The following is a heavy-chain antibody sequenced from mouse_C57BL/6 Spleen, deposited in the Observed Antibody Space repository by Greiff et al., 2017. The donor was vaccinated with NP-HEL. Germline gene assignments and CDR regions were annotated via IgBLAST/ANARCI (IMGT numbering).Heavy chain of an antibody. V-gene: IGHV5-16*01. CDR2: INYDGSST. CDR1: GFTFSDYY. CDR3: ARDEGYGSSYFDY. Sequence: EVQVVESEGGLVQPGSSMKLSCTASGFTFSDYYMAWVRQVPEKGLEWVANINYDGSSTYYLDSLKSRFIISRDNAKNILYLQMSSLKSEDTATYYCARDEGYGSSYFDYWGQGTTLTVSS. D-gene: IGHD1-1*01. J-gene: IGHJ2*01.